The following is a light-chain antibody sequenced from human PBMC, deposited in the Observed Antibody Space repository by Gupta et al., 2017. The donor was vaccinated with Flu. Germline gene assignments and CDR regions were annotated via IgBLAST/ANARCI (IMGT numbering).Light chain of an antibody. CDR1: QGISSY. V-gene: IGKV1-9*01. Sequence: PSFLSASVGDRVTSTCRASQGISSYLGWYQQKPGKAPKLLIYAASKVKSGVPSRFSGSGAGKKFTLTISSRQPEDFATYYCQHRNSSPYTFGQGTKVEIK. CDR2: AAS. CDR3: QHRNSSPYT. J-gene: IGKJ2*01.